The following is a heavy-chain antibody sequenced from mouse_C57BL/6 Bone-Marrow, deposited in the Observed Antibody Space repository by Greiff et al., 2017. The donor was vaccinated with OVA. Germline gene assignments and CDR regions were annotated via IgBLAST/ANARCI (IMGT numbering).Heavy chain of an antibody. CDR1: GFNIKDDY. D-gene: IGHD1-1*01. V-gene: IGHV14-4*01. J-gene: IGHJ1*03. Sequence: VQLKQSGAELVRPGASVKLSCTASGFNIKDDYMHWVKQRPEQGLEWIGWIDPENGDTEYASKFQGKATITADTSSNTAYLQLSSLTSEDTAVYYCTPSTVVYWYFDVWGTGTTVTVSS. CDR3: TPSTVVYWYFDV. CDR2: IDPENGDT.